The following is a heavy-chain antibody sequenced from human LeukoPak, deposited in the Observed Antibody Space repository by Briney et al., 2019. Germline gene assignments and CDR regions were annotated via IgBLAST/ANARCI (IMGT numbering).Heavy chain of an antibody. D-gene: IGHD1-1*01. CDR1: GGSISSYY. V-gene: IGHV4-59*01. CDR3: ARGRYTFDY. J-gene: IGHJ4*02. Sequence: SETLSLTCSVSGGSISSYYWGWIRQPPGRGLDYIGFIHFSGSTNYNPSLEGRVTISADTSTNQFSLKLSSVTAADTAVYYCARGRYTFDYWGQGTLVTVSS. CDR2: IHFSGST.